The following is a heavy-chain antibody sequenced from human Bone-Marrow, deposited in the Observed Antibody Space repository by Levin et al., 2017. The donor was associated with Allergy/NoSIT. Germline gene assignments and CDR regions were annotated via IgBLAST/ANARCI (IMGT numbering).Heavy chain of an antibody. CDR1: GFTFSSYS. J-gene: IGHJ4*02. V-gene: IGHV3-48*02. CDR2: ISSSSSTI. D-gene: IGHD3-22*01. CDR3: ARLGSYDSSGYRGGGNDY. Sequence: PGGSLRLSCAASGFTFSSYSMNWVRQAPGKGLEWVSYISSSSSTIYYADSVKGRFTISRDNAKNSLYLQMNSLRDEDTAVYYCARLGSYDSSGYRGGGNDYWGQGTLVTVSS.